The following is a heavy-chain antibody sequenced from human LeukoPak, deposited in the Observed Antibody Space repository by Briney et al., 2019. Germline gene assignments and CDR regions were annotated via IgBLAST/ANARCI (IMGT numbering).Heavy chain of an antibody. D-gene: IGHD3-22*01. CDR2: MNPNSGNT. J-gene: IGHJ5*02. CDR3: ARVRRITMIHWFDP. CDR1: GYTFTGYY. V-gene: IGHV1-8*02. Sequence: ASVKVSCKASGYTFTGYYMHWVRQATGQGLEWMGWMNPNSGNTGYAQKFQGRVTMTRNTSISTAYMELSSLRSEDTAVYYCARVRRITMIHWFDPWGQGTLVTVSS.